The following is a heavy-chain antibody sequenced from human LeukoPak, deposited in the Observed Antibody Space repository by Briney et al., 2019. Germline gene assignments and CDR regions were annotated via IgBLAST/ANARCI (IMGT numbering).Heavy chain of an antibody. J-gene: IGHJ4*02. D-gene: IGHD6-19*01. CDR3: ARDSYSSGWYTDY. CDR1: GFTFINSW. Sequence: GGSLRLSCAASGFTFINSWLSWVRQTPGKGLEWVSSISSNTLYIYYADSVKGRFTISRDNAKNSLFLQMNSLRAEDTAVYYCARDSYSSGWYTDYWGQGILVTVSS. V-gene: IGHV3-21*04. CDR2: ISSNTLYI.